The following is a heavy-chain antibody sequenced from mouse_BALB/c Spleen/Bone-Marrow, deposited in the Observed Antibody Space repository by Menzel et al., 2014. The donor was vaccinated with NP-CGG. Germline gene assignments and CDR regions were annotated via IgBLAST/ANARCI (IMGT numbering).Heavy chain of an antibody. CDR1: GYTFXSYV. Sequence: LVESGPELVKPGASVKMSCKASGYTFXSYVLHWVKQKPGQGLEWIGYINPYNDGTKSNEKFKGKATLTSDKSSSTAYMELSSLTSEDSAVYYCAREDGYYGMDYWGQGASVTVSS. D-gene: IGHD2-3*01. CDR3: AREDGYYGMDY. V-gene: IGHV1-14*01. CDR2: INPYNDGT. J-gene: IGHJ4*01.